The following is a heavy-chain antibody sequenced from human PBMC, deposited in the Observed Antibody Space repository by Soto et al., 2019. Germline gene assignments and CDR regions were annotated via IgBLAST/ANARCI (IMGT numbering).Heavy chain of an antibody. CDR2: IYYSGST. CDR1: GGSISSSSYY. V-gene: IGHV4-39*01. CDR3: ATKEASYNWLDP. Sequence: SETLSLTCTVSGGSISSSSYYWGWIRQPPGKGLEWIGSIYYSGSTYYNPSLKSRVTISVDTSKNQFSLKLSSVTAADTAVYYCATKEASYNWLDPWGQGTLVTVYS. J-gene: IGHJ5*02.